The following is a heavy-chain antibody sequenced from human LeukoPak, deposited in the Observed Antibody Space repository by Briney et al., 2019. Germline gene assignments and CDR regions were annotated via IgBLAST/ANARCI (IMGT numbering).Heavy chain of an antibody. CDR2: ISTSSSSI. D-gene: IGHD2-15*01. J-gene: IGHJ4*02. CDR3: ARENNCSGGSCPLDY. V-gene: IGHV3-21*01. CDR1: GFTFSTYG. Sequence: GGSLRLSCAASGFTFSTYGMNWVRQAPGKGLEWVSSISTSSSSIYYADSVKGRFTISRDNAKNSLYLQMNSLRAEDTAVYYCARENNCSGGSCPLDYWGQGTLVTVSS.